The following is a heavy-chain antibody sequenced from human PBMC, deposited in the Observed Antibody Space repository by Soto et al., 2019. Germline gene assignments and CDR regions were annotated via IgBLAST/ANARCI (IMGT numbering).Heavy chain of an antibody. CDR1: GYTFTNYD. J-gene: IGHJ6*04. D-gene: IGHD6-13*01. CDR3: ARELGASSWQLVYYSYYGMDV. Sequence: ASVKVSCKASGYTFTNYDINWVRQAPGQGLEWMGWISAYNGNTNYAQKLQGRVTMTTDTSTSTAYMELRSLRSDDTAVYYCARELGASSWQLVYYSYYGMDVWGKGPTVTVP. V-gene: IGHV1-18*01. CDR2: ISAYNGNT.